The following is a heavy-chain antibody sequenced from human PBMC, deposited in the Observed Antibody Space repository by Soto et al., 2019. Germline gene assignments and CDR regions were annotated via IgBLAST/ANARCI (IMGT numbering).Heavy chain of an antibody. V-gene: IGHV3-53*04. CDR2: IYSGGST. D-gene: IGHD2-15*01. CDR3: ARERQVVAATSATDAFDI. J-gene: IGHJ3*02. Sequence: PGGSLRLSCAASGFTVSSNYMSWVRQAPGKGLEWVSVIYSGGSTYYADSVKGRFTISRHNSKNTLYLQMNSLRAEDTAVYYCARERQVVAATSATDAFDIWGQGTMVTVSS. CDR1: GFTVSSNY.